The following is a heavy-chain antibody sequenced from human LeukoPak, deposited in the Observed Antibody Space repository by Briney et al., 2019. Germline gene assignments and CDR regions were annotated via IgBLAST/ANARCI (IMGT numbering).Heavy chain of an antibody. Sequence: SETLSLTCTVSGASIDGYYWSWLRQPAGQSPEWIGRIHTSGTNNYHPAFKSRVIMSVDTSDKQFSLNVSSVTAADTAVYYCARMPPVRGVRNFYFYYYVDVWGRGTTVTV. J-gene: IGHJ6*03. CDR2: IHTSGTN. D-gene: IGHD3-10*01. CDR3: ARMPPVRGVRNFYFYYYVDV. V-gene: IGHV4-4*07. CDR1: GASIDGYY.